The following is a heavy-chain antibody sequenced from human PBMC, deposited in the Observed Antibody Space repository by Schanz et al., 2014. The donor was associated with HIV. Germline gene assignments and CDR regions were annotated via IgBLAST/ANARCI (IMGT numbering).Heavy chain of an antibody. J-gene: IGHJ5*02. Sequence: QVQLVESGGGVVQPGRSLRLSCAASGFTFKNYAMSWVRQPPGKGLEWVAVIWYDGTNIDYADSVKGRFTVSRDNSKNMLYLQMNSLRAEDTAVYYCAREYYSRNWNWFDPWGQGTLVTVSS. CDR1: GFTFKNYA. D-gene: IGHD6-13*01. CDR3: AREYYSRNWNWFDP. CDR2: IWYDGTNI. V-gene: IGHV3-33*08.